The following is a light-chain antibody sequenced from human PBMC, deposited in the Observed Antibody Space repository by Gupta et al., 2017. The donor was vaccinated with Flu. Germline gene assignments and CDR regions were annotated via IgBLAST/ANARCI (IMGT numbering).Light chain of an antibody. V-gene: IGKV3-15*01. CDR3: QQYNNWHS. Sequence: EVLMTQSPATLSVSPGEGATLSCMASQSVSSSLSWYQQKPGHAPRLLISGASTRATGIPAMFSGSGSGKEFTLTISSLQSEDFAVYYWQQYNNWHSFGQGTKLEIK. CDR2: GAS. CDR1: QSVSSS. J-gene: IGKJ2*03.